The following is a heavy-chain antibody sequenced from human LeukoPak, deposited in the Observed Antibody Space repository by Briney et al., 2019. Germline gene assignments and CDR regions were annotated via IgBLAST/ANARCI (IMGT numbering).Heavy chain of an antibody. D-gene: IGHD6-19*01. Sequence: SETLSLTCTVSGALFSSTIHYWAWIRQPPGKGLEWIGSVYYAGNTYYNASFKNRVTISMDTSKNQFSLRLSTMSATDTAVYFCARQPTVNRGAVASNFDYWGQGTLVTVSS. CDR2: VYYAGNT. V-gene: IGHV4-39*01. CDR1: GALFSSTIHY. J-gene: IGHJ4*02. CDR3: ARQPTVNRGAVASNFDY.